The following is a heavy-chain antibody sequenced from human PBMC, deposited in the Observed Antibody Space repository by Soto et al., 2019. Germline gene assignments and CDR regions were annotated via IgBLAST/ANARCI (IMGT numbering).Heavy chain of an antibody. CDR1: GGTFSIYT. Sequence: ASVKVSCKASGGTFSIYTISWVRQAPGQGLEWMGRIIPILGIANYAQKFQGRVTITADKSTSTAYMELSSLRSEDTAVYYCARVSCSSTSCYAPVDYWGQGTLVTVSS. CDR2: IIPILGIA. D-gene: IGHD2-2*01. J-gene: IGHJ4*02. V-gene: IGHV1-69*02. CDR3: ARVSCSSTSCYAPVDY.